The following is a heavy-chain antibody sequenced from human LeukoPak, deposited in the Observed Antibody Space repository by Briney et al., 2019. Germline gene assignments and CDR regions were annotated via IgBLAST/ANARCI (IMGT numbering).Heavy chain of an antibody. Sequence: PSETLSLTCTVSGVSISINSYYWGWIRQPPGKGLEWIGSLYYSGSSYYNPSLKSRVTISVDASKNQLSLKLSSVTAADTAVYYCARTKYHFDYWGQGTLVTVSS. V-gene: IGHV4-39*01. CDR1: GVSISINSYY. CDR2: LYYSGSS. CDR3: ARTKYHFDY. J-gene: IGHJ4*02. D-gene: IGHD2-2*02.